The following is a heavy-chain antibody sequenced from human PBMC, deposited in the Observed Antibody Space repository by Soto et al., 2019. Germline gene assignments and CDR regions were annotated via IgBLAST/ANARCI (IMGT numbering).Heavy chain of an antibody. CDR1: GFTVSSNY. V-gene: IGHV3-53*02. CDR2: IYTGSST. D-gene: IGHD6-6*01. Sequence: EVQLVETGGGLIQPGGSLRLSCAASGFTVSSNYMHWVRQAPGKGLEWVSVIYTGSSTYYADSVKGRFTISRDNSKNTVFLQINSLRAEDTAVYYCARDRPGSVAVRYALDIWGQGTMVTVSS. J-gene: IGHJ3*02. CDR3: ARDRPGSVAVRYALDI.